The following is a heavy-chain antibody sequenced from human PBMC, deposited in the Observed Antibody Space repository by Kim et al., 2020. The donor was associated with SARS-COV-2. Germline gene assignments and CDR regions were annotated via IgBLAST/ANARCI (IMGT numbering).Heavy chain of an antibody. V-gene: IGHV1-2*02. CDR3: ARELVAGDYSFDY. Sequence: ASVKVSCKASGHTFTAYYLHWVRQAPGQGLEWMGWMNTNSGGSKYAQKFQGRVTMTRDTSITTAYMELSSLRSDDTAVYYCARELVAGDYSFDYWGQGTLVTVSS. CDR2: MNTNSGGS. D-gene: IGHD3-9*01. CDR1: GHTFTAYY. J-gene: IGHJ4*02.